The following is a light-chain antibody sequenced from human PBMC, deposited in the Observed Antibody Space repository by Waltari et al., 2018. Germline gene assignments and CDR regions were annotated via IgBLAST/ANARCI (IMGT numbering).Light chain of an antibody. V-gene: IGKV1-5*03. Sequence: DIQMTQSPFTLSASVGDRVIITCRASQSISNWLAWYQHKPGKAPKLLIYKASTLASGVPSRFSGSGSETDFSLTISSLQPDDFATYYCQQYNSYSLLTFGGGTKVEIK. CDR1: QSISNW. J-gene: IGKJ4*01. CDR3: QQYNSYSLLT. CDR2: KAS.